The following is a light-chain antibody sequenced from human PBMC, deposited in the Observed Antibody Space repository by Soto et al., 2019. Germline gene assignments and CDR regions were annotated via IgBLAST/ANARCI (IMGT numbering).Light chain of an antibody. CDR3: SSYTSNFNLV. CDR2: DVS. J-gene: IGLJ2*01. Sequence: QSVLTQPASVSGSPGQSITISCTGTSSDVGGYNYVSWYQQYPGKAPKLMIYDVSDRPSGVSNRFSGSKSGNTASLTISGLQAEDEDDYYCSSYTSNFNLVFGGGTKLTVL. V-gene: IGLV2-14*01. CDR1: SSDVGGYNY.